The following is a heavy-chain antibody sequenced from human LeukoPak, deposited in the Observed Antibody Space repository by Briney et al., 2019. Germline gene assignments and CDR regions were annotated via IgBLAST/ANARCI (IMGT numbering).Heavy chain of an antibody. CDR1: GGPFSGYY. J-gene: IGHJ5*02. D-gene: IGHD2-2*01. V-gene: IGHV4-34*01. CDR2: INHSGSD. CDR3: ARGSYLNWFDP. Sequence: PSDTLSLTCAVYGGPFSGYYWSRTHQPPGKALVWIGEINHSGSDNYNPSLKSRVTISVDTSNNQFSLKLSSVAAADTAVYYCARGSYLNWFDPWGQGTQVTVSS.